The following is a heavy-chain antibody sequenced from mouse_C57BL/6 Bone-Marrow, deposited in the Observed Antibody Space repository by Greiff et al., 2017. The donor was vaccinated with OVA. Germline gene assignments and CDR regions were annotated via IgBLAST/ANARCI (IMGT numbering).Heavy chain of an antibody. J-gene: IGHJ3*01. V-gene: IGHV2-3*01. CDR3: AKLWEGFAY. CDR1: GFSLTSYG. D-gene: IGHD4-1*01. CDR2: IWGDGST. Sequence: VKLVESGPGLVAPSQSLSLTCTVSGFSLTSYGVSWVRQPPGKGLEWLGVIWGDGSTNYHSALISRQSISKVNTKSQVFLKLNSLQTDDTATYDCAKLWEGFAYWGQGTLVTVSA.